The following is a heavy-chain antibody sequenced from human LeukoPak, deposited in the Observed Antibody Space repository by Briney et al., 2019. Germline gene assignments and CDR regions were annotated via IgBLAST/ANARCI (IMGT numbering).Heavy chain of an antibody. CDR2: ISSSGSTI. CDR3: ARNYYYDSSGPRTKTRPGAFDI. Sequence: GGSLRLSCAASGFTFSDYYMSWIRQAPGKGLEWVSYISSSGSTIYYADSVKGRFTISRDNAKNSLYLQMNSLRAEDTAVYYCARNYYYDSSGPRTKTRPGAFDIWGQGTMVTVSS. CDR1: GFTFSDYY. J-gene: IGHJ3*02. V-gene: IGHV3-11*04. D-gene: IGHD3-22*01.